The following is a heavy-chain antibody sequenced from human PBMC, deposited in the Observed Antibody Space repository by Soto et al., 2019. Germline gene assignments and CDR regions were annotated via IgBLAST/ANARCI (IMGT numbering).Heavy chain of an antibody. CDR2: ISASGAST. D-gene: IGHD6-19*01. V-gene: IGHV3-23*01. CDR1: GFTFSSYA. Sequence: GGSLRLSCAASGFTFSSYAMSWVRQAPGKGLEWVSSISASGASTYYADSVKGRFTISRDNSKNTLYLQMNSLRAEDTAVYYCATQGSSGWYYFDNWGQGTLVTVSS. CDR3: ATQGSSGWYYFDN. J-gene: IGHJ4*02.